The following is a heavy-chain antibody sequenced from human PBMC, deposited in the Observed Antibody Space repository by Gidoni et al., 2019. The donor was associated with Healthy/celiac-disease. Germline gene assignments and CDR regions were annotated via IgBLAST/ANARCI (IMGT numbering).Heavy chain of an antibody. D-gene: IGHD6-19*01. J-gene: IGHJ4*02. Sequence: EVQLVESGGGLVQPGRSLRLSCAASGFTFDDYAMHWVRQAPGKGLEWVSGISWNSGSIGYADSVKGRFTISRDNAKNSLYLQMNSLRAEDTALYYCAKALGPFIAVAGIDYWGQGTLVTVSS. CDR3: AKALGPFIAVAGIDY. CDR2: ISWNSGSI. CDR1: GFTFDDYA. V-gene: IGHV3-9*01.